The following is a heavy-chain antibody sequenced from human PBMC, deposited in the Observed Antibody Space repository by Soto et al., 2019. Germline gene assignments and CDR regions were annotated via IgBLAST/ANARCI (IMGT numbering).Heavy chain of an antibody. V-gene: IGHV3-23*01. CDR2: ISGSGGST. CDR3: AKGSIFGVDISGVGYYYYMDV. J-gene: IGHJ6*03. Sequence: EVQLLESGGGLVQPGGSLRLSCAASGFTFSSYAMSWVRQAPGKGLEWVSAISGSGGSTYYADSVKGRFTISRDNSKNALYLKMNSLRAEDTAVYYCAKGSIFGVDISGVGYYYYMDVWGKGTTVTVSS. CDR1: GFTFSSYA. D-gene: IGHD3-3*01.